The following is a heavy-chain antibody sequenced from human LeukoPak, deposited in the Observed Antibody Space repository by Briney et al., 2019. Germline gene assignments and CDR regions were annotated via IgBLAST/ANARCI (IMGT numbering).Heavy chain of an antibody. Sequence: PSETLALTCSGSGGSVSSGVSDWSWIRQPPGEGLEWIAYISDSGGSDYNPSLRGRVTISLDTSKNQFSLRLTSVTAADTAVYYCARVPAAGTAPDYWGQGTLVTVSS. CDR3: ARVPAAGTAPDY. CDR1: GGSVSSGVSD. CDR2: ISDSGGS. J-gene: IGHJ4*02. V-gene: IGHV4-61*08. D-gene: IGHD6-13*01.